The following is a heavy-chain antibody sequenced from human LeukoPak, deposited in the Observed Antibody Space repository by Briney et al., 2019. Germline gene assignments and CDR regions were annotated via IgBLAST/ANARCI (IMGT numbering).Heavy chain of an antibody. V-gene: IGHV4-4*02. CDR3: TRESGAFSPFSF. CDR2: VHLNGAT. D-gene: IGHD1-26*01. Sequence: KASETLSLTCGVSGGSITSTNWWSWVRQPPGKGLEWIGEVHLNGATNYNPSLESRVSMSIDKSKNQLSLKLSSVTAADTATYYCTRESGAFSPFSFWGQGTLVTVSS. J-gene: IGHJ1*01. CDR1: GGSITSTNW.